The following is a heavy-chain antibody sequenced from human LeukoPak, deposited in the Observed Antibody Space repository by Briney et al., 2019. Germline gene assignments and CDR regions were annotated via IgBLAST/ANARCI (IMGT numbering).Heavy chain of an antibody. CDR3: VRSKVVAEAGKSWFDP. D-gene: IGHD6-13*01. CDR1: GFSFSKYW. CDR2: ISQDGSQK. J-gene: IGHJ5*01. V-gene: IGHV3-7*01. Sequence: PGGSLRLSCAASGFSFSKYWMNWVRQAPGKGLEWVATISQDGSQKYLADFVKGRFTISRDNARNSLYQQMTSLRGDDTAVYYCVRSKVVAEAGKSWFDPWGQGTRVTVTS.